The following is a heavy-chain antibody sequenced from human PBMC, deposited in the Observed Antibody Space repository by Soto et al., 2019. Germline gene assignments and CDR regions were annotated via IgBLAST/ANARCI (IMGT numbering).Heavy chain of an antibody. Sequence: QVQLVESGGCVVQPGASLRLSCVGSGFTFRSYVIHWVRQAPGKGLEWVALTSYDGCNKYYDDSVKGRFTISRDNSRNTVDLHMDSLRLEDTALYYCARWGTTGGLDVWGQGTLVSVSS. V-gene: IGHV3-30*19. CDR3: ARWGTTGGLDV. D-gene: IGHD3-16*01. CDR2: TSYDGCNK. J-gene: IGHJ4*02. CDR1: GFTFRSYV.